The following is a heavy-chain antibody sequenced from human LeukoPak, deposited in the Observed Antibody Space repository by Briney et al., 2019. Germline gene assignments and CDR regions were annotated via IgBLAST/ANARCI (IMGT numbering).Heavy chain of an antibody. CDR1: GFTFSSYG. CDR3: AKGHYCSSTSCAAFDI. D-gene: IGHD2-2*01. J-gene: IGHJ3*02. V-gene: IGHV3-30*02. Sequence: GGSLRLSCAASGFTFSSYGMHWVRQAPGKGLEWVAFIRYDGSNKYYADSVKGRFTISRDNSKNTLYLQMNSLGAEDTAVYYCAKGHYCSSTSCAAFDIWGQGTMVTVSS. CDR2: IRYDGSNK.